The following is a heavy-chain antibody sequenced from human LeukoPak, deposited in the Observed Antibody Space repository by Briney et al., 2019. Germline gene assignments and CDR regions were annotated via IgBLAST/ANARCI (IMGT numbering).Heavy chain of an antibody. D-gene: IGHD2-2*01. V-gene: IGHV3-23*01. CDR3: ASQPPHCSSTSCYIAY. Sequence: PGGSLRLSCAASGFTFSSYSMNWVRPAPGKGLEWVSVISGSGGNTYYADSVKGRFAVSRDNSKDTLYLQMNSLRAEDTAVYYCASQPPHCSSTSCYIAYWGQGTLVTVSS. J-gene: IGHJ4*02. CDR2: ISGSGGNT. CDR1: GFTFSSYS.